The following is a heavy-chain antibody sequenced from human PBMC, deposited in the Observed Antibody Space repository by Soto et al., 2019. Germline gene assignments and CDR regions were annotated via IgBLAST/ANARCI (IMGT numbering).Heavy chain of an antibody. J-gene: IGHJ4*02. CDR3: ARTLYSYGPRFDY. D-gene: IGHD5-18*01. Sequence: SETLSLTCAVYGGPFSGYYWSWIRQPPGKGLEWIGEINHSGSTNYNPSLKSRVTISVDTSKNQFSLKLSSVTAADTAVYYCARTLYSYGPRFDYWGQGTLVTVSS. CDR2: INHSGST. V-gene: IGHV4-34*01. CDR1: GGPFSGYY.